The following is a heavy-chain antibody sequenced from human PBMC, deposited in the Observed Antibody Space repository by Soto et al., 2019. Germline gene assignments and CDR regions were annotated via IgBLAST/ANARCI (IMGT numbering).Heavy chain of an antibody. Sequence: QMQAVESGGGVVQPGRSLRLSCAASGFRFDTYAMHWVRQAPGKGLEWVAVIWYDGSNEYYADSVRGRFIISRDNSKNTLHLQMNSLRAEDTAMYYCARDDYGMDVWGQGTTVTVSS. CDR2: IWYDGSNE. J-gene: IGHJ6*02. CDR1: GFRFDTYA. V-gene: IGHV3-33*01. CDR3: ARDDYGMDV.